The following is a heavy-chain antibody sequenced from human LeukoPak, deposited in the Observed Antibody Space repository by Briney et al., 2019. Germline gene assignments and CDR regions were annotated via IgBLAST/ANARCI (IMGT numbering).Heavy chain of an antibody. Sequence: GGSLRLSCAASEFPFSNYGMSWVRQAPGKGLEWVSFIYSENTHYSDSVKGRFTISRDNSKNTLYLQMNSLRAEDTAVYYCARRAGAYSHPYDYWGQGTLVTVSS. D-gene: IGHD4/OR15-4a*01. CDR2: IYSENT. CDR3: ARRAGAYSHPYDY. V-gene: IGHV3-53*01. J-gene: IGHJ4*02. CDR1: EFPFSNYG.